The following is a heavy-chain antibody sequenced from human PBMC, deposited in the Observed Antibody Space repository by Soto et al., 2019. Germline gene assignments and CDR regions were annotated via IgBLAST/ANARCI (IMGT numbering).Heavy chain of an antibody. V-gene: IGHV1-46*01. CDR1: GYSFTSYY. CDR3: ARLLVTFPEMGFDS. CDR2: ITPGGGST. D-gene: IGHD2-15*01. J-gene: IGHJ4*02. Sequence: QVQLVQSGAEVKKPGASVKVSCKTSGYSFTSYYIHWVRQAPGQGLEWLGVITPGGGSTTYAQKFQGRLTVTRDTSASTAFMELSSLRSEDTAVYYCARLLVTFPEMGFDSWGQGTLVTVSS.